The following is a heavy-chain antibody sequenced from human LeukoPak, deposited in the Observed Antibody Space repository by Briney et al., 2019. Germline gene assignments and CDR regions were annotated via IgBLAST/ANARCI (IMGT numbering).Heavy chain of an antibody. V-gene: IGHV6-1*01. Sequence: SQTLSLTFAISGDSVSSNSAAWNWIRQSPSRGLEWLGRTYYRTKWYNDYAVSVKSRITIKPYTSKNQFSLQLNSVTPEDTAVYYCARDVVAARRSGWFDPWGQGTLVTVSS. D-gene: IGHD6-6*01. J-gene: IGHJ5*02. CDR3: ARDVVAARRSGWFDP. CDR1: GDSVSSNSAA. CDR2: TYYRTKWYN.